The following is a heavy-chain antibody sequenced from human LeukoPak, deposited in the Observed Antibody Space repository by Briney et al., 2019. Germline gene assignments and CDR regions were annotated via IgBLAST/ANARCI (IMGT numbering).Heavy chain of an antibody. CDR2: ISYDGSNK. D-gene: IGHD6-19*01. V-gene: IGHV3-30*04. J-gene: IGHJ4*02. Sequence: GRSLRLSCAASGFTFSTYAMHWVRQAPGKGLEWVAVISYDGSNKYYADSVKGRFTISRDNSKNTLFLQMNSLRAEDTAVYYCARVREYSSDWYFDYWGQGTLVTVSS. CDR3: ARVREYSSDWYFDY. CDR1: GFTFSTYA.